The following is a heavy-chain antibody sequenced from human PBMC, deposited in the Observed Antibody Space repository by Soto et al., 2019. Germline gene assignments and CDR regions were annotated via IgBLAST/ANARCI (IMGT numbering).Heavy chain of an antibody. D-gene: IGHD6-13*01. J-gene: IGHJ5*02. Sequence: QVQLQQWGAGLLKPSETLSLTCAVYGGSFSGYYWSWIRQPPGKGLEWIGEINHSGSTNYNPSLKSPVPISVDTSKNQFSLNLSSVTAADTAVYYCARGEYSRSWKGCFDPWGQGTLVTVSS. CDR1: GGSFSGYY. V-gene: IGHV4-34*01. CDR2: INHSGST. CDR3: ARGEYSRSWKGCFDP.